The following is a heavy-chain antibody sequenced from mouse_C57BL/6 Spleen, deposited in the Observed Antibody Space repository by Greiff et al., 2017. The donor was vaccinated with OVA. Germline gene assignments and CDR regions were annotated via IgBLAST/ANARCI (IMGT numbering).Heavy chain of an antibody. V-gene: IGHV1-82*01. CDR2: IYPGDGDT. J-gene: IGHJ4*01. Sequence: VQLQQSGPELVKPGASVKISCKASGYAFSSSWMNWVKQRPGKGLEWIGRIYPGDGDTNYNGKFKGKATLTADKSSSTAYMQLSSLTSEDSAVYFCARYTTVVDYAMDYWGQGTSVTVSS. CDR1: GYAFSSSW. CDR3: ARYTTVVDYAMDY. D-gene: IGHD1-1*01.